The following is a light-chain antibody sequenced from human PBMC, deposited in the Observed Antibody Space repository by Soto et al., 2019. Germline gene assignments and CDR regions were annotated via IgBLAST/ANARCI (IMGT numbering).Light chain of an antibody. CDR2: AAS. J-gene: IGKJ1*01. Sequence: DIQVTQSPSSLSASVGDRVTITCRASQSISDYLNWYQQKPGKAPKILIYAASRLQSGVPSRFSGSGSGTDFMLTISSLQPEDFATYFCQQSFGLPPWTFGRGTKVEIK. V-gene: IGKV1-39*01. CDR1: QSISDY. CDR3: QQSFGLPPWT.